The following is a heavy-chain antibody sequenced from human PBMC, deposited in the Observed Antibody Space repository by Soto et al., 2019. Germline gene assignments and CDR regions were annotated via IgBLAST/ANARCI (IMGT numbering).Heavy chain of an antibody. CDR1: GFTFSSYS. Sequence: EVQLVESGGGLVKPGGSLRLSCAASGFTFSSYSMNWVRQAPGKGLEWVSSISSSSSYIYYADSVKGRFTISRDNAKNSLYLQMNSLRVEDTAVYYCARGNYGDRPLNYWGQGTLVTVSS. CDR3: ARGNYGDRPLNY. CDR2: ISSSSSYI. J-gene: IGHJ4*02. V-gene: IGHV3-21*01. D-gene: IGHD4-17*01.